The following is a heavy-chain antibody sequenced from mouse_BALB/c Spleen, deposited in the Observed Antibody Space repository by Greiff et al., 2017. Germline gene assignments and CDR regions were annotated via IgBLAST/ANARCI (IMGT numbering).Heavy chain of an antibody. CDR2: ISTYSGNT. J-gene: IGHJ3*01. V-gene: IGHV1-67*01. Sequence: VQLQQSGPELVRPGVSVKISCKGSGYTFTDYAMHWVKRSHAKSLEWIGVISTYSGNTNYNQKFKSKATLTVDKSSSTAYMQLSSLTSEDSAVYYCTRRGNYDYDPFAYWGQGTLVTVSA. CDR3: TRRGNYDYDPFAY. D-gene: IGHD2-4*01. CDR1: GYTFTDYA.